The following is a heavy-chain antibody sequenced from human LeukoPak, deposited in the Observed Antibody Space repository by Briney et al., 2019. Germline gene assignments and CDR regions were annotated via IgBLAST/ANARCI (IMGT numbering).Heavy chain of an antibody. CDR1: GGSISSHY. J-gene: IGHJ4*02. D-gene: IGHD3-16*01. V-gene: IGHV4-59*11. CDR3: ARTPYRNYFDY. CDR2: IYYSGST. Sequence: SETPSLTCTVSGGSISSHYWSWIRQPPGKGLEWIGYIYYSGSTNYNPSLKGRVTISVDTSKNQFSLKLSSVTAADTAVYYCARTPYRNYFDYWGQGTLVTVSS.